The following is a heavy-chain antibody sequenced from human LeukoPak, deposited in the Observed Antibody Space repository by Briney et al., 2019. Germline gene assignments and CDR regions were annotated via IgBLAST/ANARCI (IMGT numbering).Heavy chain of an antibody. Sequence: ASVKVSCKASGYTFTGYYMHWVRQAPGQGHEWMGWINPNSGGTNYAQKFQGRVTMTRDTSISTAYMELSRLRSDDTAVYYCARVGGDGYNVDYWGQGTLVTVSS. D-gene: IGHD5-24*01. J-gene: IGHJ4*02. CDR3: ARVGGDGYNVDY. V-gene: IGHV1-2*02. CDR1: GYTFTGYY. CDR2: INPNSGGT.